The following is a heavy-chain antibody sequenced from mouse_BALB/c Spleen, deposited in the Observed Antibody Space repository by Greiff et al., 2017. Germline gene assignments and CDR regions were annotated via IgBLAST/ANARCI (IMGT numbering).Heavy chain of an antibody. CDR2: ISYSGST. CDR3: AKLGREGFDY. D-gene: IGHD4-1*01. Sequence: ESGPGLVKPSQSLSLTCTVTGYSITSDYAWNWIRQFPGNKLEWMGYISYSGSTSYNPSLKSRISITRDTSKNQFFLQLNSVTTEDTATYYCAKLGREGFDYWGQGTTLTVSS. J-gene: IGHJ2*01. CDR1: GYSITSDYA. V-gene: IGHV3-2*02.